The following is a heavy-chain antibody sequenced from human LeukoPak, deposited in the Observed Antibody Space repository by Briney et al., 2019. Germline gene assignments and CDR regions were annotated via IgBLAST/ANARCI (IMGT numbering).Heavy chain of an antibody. V-gene: IGHV3-21*01. J-gene: IGHJ4*02. CDR3: AKADPASCARGVCSNVVTALPAY. CDR2: ITSSSSNI. CDR1: GFTFSSYS. D-gene: IGHD2-21*02. Sequence: GGSLRLSCAASGFTFSSYSMNWVRQAPGKGLEWVSSITSSSSNIYYADSMKGRFTISRDNAKNSLYLQMNSLRVEDTAVYYCAKADPASCARGVCSNVVTALPAYWGQGTLVTVSS.